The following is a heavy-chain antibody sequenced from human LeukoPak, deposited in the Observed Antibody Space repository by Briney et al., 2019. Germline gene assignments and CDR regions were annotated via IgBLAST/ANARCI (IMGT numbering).Heavy chain of an antibody. CDR1: GGSISSGSYY. V-gene: IGHV4-61*01. D-gene: IGHD4-17*01. Sequence: PSETLSLTCTVSGGSISSGSYYWSWIRQPPGKGLEWIGYIYYSGSTNYNPSLKSRVTISVDTSKNQFSLKLSSVTAADTAVYYCASYGDYVDFQHWGQGTLVTVSS. CDR3: ASYGDYVDFQH. J-gene: IGHJ1*01. CDR2: IYYSGST.